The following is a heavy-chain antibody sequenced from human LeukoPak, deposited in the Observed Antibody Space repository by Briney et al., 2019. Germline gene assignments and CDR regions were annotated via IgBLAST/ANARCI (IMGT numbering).Heavy chain of an antibody. CDR3: AKDFEGGSYYDFWSGYSMAP. V-gene: IGHV3-30*02. J-gene: IGHJ5*02. D-gene: IGHD3-3*01. Sequence: GGSLRLSCAASGFTFTNYGMHWVRQAPGKGLEWVAFMRYDGSKYYTDSVKGRFTISRDSSKNTVYLQMNSLRAEDTAVHYCAKDFEGGSYYDFWSGYSMAPWGQGTLVTVSS. CDR2: MRYDGSK. CDR1: GFTFTNYG.